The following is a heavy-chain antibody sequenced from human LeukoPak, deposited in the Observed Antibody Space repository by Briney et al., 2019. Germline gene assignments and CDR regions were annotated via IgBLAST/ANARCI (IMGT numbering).Heavy chain of an antibody. CDR2: ISVSGGST. Sequence: GGSLRLSCAASGSTFTFYAMRWVCQAPGKGREWVAVISVSGGSTYYAYSVTRRFTISSDNTKNTLYLQLDSLRADDTAVYYCAKWDGDLYYYYYMDVWGKGTTVTVSS. CDR3: AKWDGDLYYYYYMDV. V-gene: IGHV3-23*01. J-gene: IGHJ6*03. D-gene: IGHD4-17*01. CDR1: GSTFTFYA.